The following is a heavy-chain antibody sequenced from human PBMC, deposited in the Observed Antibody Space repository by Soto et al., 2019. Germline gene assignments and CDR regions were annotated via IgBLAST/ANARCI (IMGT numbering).Heavy chain of an antibody. J-gene: IGHJ4*02. V-gene: IGHV3-13*01. CDR2: VGIAGNI. CDR3: VKGRGYYYDSTNYFDGAFFDY. D-gene: IGHD3-22*01. Sequence: EVQLVESGGGLVQPGGSLRLSCEASGFAFSSYDMHWVRQVKGKGLEWVSGVGIAGNIYFAGSVKGRFTVSREDAENSVFLEMKSLRVGDTAVYYCVKGRGYYYDSTNYFDGAFFDYWGRGTLVTVSS. CDR1: GFAFSSYD.